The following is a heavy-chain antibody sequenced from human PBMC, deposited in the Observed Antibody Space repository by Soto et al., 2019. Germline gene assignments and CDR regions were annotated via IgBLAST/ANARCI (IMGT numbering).Heavy chain of an antibody. Sequence: QVQLVQSGAEVKKPGSSVKVSCKASGGTFSSYAISWVRQAPGQGLEWMGGIIPIFGTAYYAQKFQGRVTITAAESKSTAYLQRSSLRPEDTAVYCCARVYSSSARPVDCYGMDVWGQGTTVTVSS. CDR1: GGTFSSYA. CDR3: ARVYSSSARPVDCYGMDV. CDR2: IIPIFGTA. J-gene: IGHJ6*02. V-gene: IGHV1-69*12. D-gene: IGHD6-6*01.